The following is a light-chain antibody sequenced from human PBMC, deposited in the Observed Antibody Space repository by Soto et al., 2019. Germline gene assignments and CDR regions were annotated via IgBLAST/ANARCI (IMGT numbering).Light chain of an antibody. CDR2: EVT. Sequence: QSALTQPASVSGSPGQSITISCTGTSSDVGDYNYVSWYQQHPGKAPKLMIYEVTNRPSGVSNRFSGSKSGNTASLTISGLQAEDGADYYCSSYTGSNTWVFGGGTKLTVL. CDR1: SSDVGDYNY. CDR3: SSYTGSNTWV. J-gene: IGLJ3*02. V-gene: IGLV2-14*01.